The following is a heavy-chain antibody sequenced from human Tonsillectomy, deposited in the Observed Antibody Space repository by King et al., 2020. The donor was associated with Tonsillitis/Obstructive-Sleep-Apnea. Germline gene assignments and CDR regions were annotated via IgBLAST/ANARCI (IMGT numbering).Heavy chain of an antibody. Sequence: VQLVESEGGVVRPGGSLRLSCGASGFTLDDYGMSWFRQAPWKGLEWVSGIHWNGGSTRYADSVKGRFTISRYNAKNSLYLQMNSLRAEDTALYYCARGLDAFDIWGQGTMVTISS. CDR1: GFTLDDYG. CDR3: ARGLDAFDI. J-gene: IGHJ3*02. CDR2: IHWNGGST. D-gene: IGHD3-16*01. V-gene: IGHV3-20*04.